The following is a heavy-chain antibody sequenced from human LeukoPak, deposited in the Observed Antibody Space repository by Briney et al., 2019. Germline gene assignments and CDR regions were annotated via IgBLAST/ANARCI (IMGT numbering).Heavy chain of an antibody. Sequence: PGGSLKLSCAASGFTFSGSGMHWVRQASGKGLEWVGRIRSKANSYATAYAASVKGRFTISRDDSKNTAYLQMNSLKTEDTAVYYCTRLDEVIYPGNDYWGQGTLVTVSS. CDR2: IRSKANSYAT. D-gene: IGHD3/OR15-3a*01. CDR3: TRLDEVIYPGNDY. V-gene: IGHV3-73*01. CDR1: GFTFSGSG. J-gene: IGHJ4*02.